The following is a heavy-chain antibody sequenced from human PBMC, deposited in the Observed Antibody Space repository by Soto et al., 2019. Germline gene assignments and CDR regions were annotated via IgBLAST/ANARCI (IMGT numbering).Heavy chain of an antibody. V-gene: IGHV3-23*01. CDR2: ILVDGRT. Sequence: GGSRRLSCAASGFICGSYDMSWVRQAPGKGLEWVSTILVDGRTFYVDSVKGRFTISRDSSQNTVYLQMNSLTAGDTALYYCAKATATGGGAFDICGQGTKVTVSS. CDR3: AKATATGGGAFDI. J-gene: IGHJ3*02. D-gene: IGHD2-8*02. CDR1: GFICGSYD.